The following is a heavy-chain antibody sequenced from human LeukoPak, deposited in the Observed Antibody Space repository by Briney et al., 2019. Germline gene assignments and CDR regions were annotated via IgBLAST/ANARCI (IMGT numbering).Heavy chain of an antibody. CDR3: ARGWEANVEMATIEPYGMDV. V-gene: IGHV3-48*03. CDR2: ISSSGNTI. Sequence: GGSLRLSCAASGFTFSSYEMNWVRQAPGKGLEWVSYISSSGNTIFYADAVKGRFTISRDNAKNSLYLQMNSLRAEDTAVYYCARGWEANVEMATIEPYGMDVWGQGTTVTVSS. D-gene: IGHD5-24*01. CDR1: GFTFSSYE. J-gene: IGHJ6*02.